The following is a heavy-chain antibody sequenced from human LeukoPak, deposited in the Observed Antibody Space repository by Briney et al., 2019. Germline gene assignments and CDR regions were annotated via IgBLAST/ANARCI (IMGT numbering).Heavy chain of an antibody. V-gene: IGHV3-23*01. D-gene: IGHD3-10*01. CDR3: AKGPAMVRGTFDP. J-gene: IGHJ5*02. CDR2: ISGSGGNT. CDR1: GFTFSSYA. Sequence: GGSLRLSCAGSGFTFSSYAMSWVRQAPGKGLEWVSSISGSGGNTYYADSVKGRFTISRDYSKNTLYLQMNSLRTEETAVYYCAKGPAMVRGTFDPWGQGTLVTVSS.